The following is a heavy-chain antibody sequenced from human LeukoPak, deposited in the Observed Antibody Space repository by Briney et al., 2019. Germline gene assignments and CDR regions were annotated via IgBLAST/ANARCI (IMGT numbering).Heavy chain of an antibody. V-gene: IGHV4-59*01. Sequence: SETLSLTCTVSGGSISTYYWNWIRQPPGKGLESIGYIYHSGSTNYNPSLQSRVTISVDTSKNQFSLNLNSVTAADTAVYYCARGGAARLHFQNWGQGTLVTVSS. D-gene: IGHD6-6*01. CDR1: GGSISTYY. J-gene: IGHJ1*01. CDR3: ARGGAARLHFQN. CDR2: IYHSGST.